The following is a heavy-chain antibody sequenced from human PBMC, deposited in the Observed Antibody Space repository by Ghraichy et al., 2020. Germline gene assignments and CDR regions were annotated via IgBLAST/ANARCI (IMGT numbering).Heavy chain of an antibody. CDR1: GFTFSSYS. CDR2: INSRSNSI. Sequence: GGSLRLSCAASGFTFSSYSMNWVRQAPGKGLEWLSYINSRSNSIAYADSVKGRFTISRDNGKNALYLQMSSLRVEDTAVYYCAGELPHDCSALDFWGQGTRVTVSS. J-gene: IGHJ4*02. V-gene: IGHV3-48*01. D-gene: IGHD2-21*01. CDR3: AGELPHDCSALDF.